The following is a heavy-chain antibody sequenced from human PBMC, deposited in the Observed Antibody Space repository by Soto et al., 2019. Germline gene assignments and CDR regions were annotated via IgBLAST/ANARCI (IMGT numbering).Heavy chain of an antibody. V-gene: IGHV1-69*01. CDR3: ARVTSMVRGVIDNWFDP. CDR1: GGTFSSYA. Sequence: QVPLVQSGAEVKKPGSSVTVSCKASGGTFSSYAIHWVRQAPGQGLEWMGGIIPMYGPAKYAQRFQGRGTITAEESTPTVYMELTSLTSQDTAVYYCARVTSMVRGVIDNWFDPWGHGTLVTVSS. CDR2: IIPMYGPA. J-gene: IGHJ5*02. D-gene: IGHD3-10*01.